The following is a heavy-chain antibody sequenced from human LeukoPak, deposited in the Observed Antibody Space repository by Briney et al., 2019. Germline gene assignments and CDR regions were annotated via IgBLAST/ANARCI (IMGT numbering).Heavy chain of an antibody. CDR1: GFTFSNAW. Sequence: GGSLRLSCAASGFTFSNAWMSWVRQAPGKGLEWVSAMSGSGSSTYFADSVKGRFTISRDKNTLYLQMNSLRAEDTAVYYCAKSRARREGSSGSIDYWGQGTLVTVSS. J-gene: IGHJ4*02. CDR3: AKSRARREGSSGSIDY. CDR2: MSGSGSST. D-gene: IGHD3-22*01. V-gene: IGHV3-23*01.